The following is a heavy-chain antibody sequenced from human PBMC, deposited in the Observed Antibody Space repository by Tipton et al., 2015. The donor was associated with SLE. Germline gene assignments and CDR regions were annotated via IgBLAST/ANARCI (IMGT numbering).Heavy chain of an antibody. CDR1: GGSISSDRYF. CDR3: ARDPLAVGDGESLDL. V-gene: IGHV4-61*02. D-gene: IGHD1-26*01. J-gene: IGHJ2*01. Sequence: TLSLTCTVSGGSISSDRYFWSWIRQPAGKGLEWIGRICASGATNYNPSFKSRLTISIDTSKTYFSLNLSSVTAADTAVYFCARDPLAVGDGESLDLWGRGTLVTVSS. CDR2: ICASGAT.